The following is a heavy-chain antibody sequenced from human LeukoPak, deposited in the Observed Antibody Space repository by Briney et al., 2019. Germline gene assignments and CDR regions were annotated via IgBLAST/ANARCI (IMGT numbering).Heavy chain of an antibody. D-gene: IGHD1-1*01. J-gene: IGHJ4*02. CDR3: ARLKRGGTRIRGVDY. Sequence: SETLSLTCTVSGGSISSSSYYWGWIRQPPGKGLEWIGSIYYSGSTYYNPSLKSRVTISVDTSKNQFSLKLSSVTAADTAVYYSARLKRGGTRIRGVDYWGQGTLVPVSS. CDR2: IYYSGST. CDR1: GGSISSSSYY. V-gene: IGHV4-39*01.